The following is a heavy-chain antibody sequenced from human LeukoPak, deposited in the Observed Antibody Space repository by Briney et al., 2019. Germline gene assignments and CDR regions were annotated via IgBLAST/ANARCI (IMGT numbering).Heavy chain of an antibody. V-gene: IGHV1-46*01. CDR1: GYNFTSYY. CDR2: INPSGGTT. D-gene: IGHD2-21*02. J-gene: IGHJ3*02. CDR3: ARDLVVVTGLRTRGSFDI. Sequence: ASVKVSCKASGYNFTSYYMHWARQAPGQGLEWMGIINPSGGTTSYAQKFQGRVTVTRDTSTSTVYMELSSLRSEDTAVYYCARDLVVVTGLRTRGSFDIWGQGTMVTVSS.